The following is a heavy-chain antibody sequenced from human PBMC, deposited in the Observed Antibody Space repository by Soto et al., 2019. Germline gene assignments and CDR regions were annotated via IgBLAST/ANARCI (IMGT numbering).Heavy chain of an antibody. CDR1: GFTFSSYA. CDR2: ISYDGSNK. V-gene: IGHV3-30-3*01. CDR3: ATGRGGPFDY. D-gene: IGHD1-26*01. J-gene: IGHJ4*02. Sequence: PGESLKISCAASGFTFSSYAMHWVRQAPGKGLEWVAVISYDGSNKYYADSVKGRFTISRDNSKNTLYLQMNSLRAEDTAVYYCATGRGGPFDYWGQGTLVTVSS.